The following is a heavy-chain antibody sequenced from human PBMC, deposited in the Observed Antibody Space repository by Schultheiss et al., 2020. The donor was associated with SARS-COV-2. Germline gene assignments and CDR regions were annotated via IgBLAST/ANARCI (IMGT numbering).Heavy chain of an antibody. D-gene: IGHD3-10*01. CDR1: GFTFSGYA. CDR3: ARDNTYYGPMDV. V-gene: IGHV3-23*01. J-gene: IGHJ4*02. Sequence: GGPLRLSCAASGFTFSGYALSWVRQAPGRGLEWVSGISGRGSDTDYTDSVKGRFTISRDNSKNTLSLQMNSLRAEDTAIYYCARDNTYYGPMDVWGQGTLVTVAS. CDR2: ISGRGSDT.